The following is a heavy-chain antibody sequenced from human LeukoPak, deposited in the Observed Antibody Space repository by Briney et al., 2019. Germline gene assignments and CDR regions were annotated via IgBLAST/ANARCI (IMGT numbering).Heavy chain of an antibody. CDR1: GFTFSRYW. D-gene: IGHD2-2*02. CDR3: AKYRG. Sequence: GGSLRLSCAGSGFTFSRYWTSWVRQAPGKGLEWVANIKEDGSEKYHVDSVKGRFTISRDNAKNSLYLQMNSLRAEDTAIYYCAKYRGWGQGTLVTVSS. CDR2: IKEDGSEK. V-gene: IGHV3-7*01. J-gene: IGHJ4*02.